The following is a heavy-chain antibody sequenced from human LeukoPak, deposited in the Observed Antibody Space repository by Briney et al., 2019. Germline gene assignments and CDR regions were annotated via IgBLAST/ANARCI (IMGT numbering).Heavy chain of an antibody. V-gene: IGHV3-30*02. CDR2: IRYDGSNK. J-gene: IGHJ4*02. CDR3: AKLLYYYDSSQPY. Sequence: GRSLRLSCAASGFTFSTYGMHWVRQAPGKGLEWVAFIRYDGSNKYYADSVKGRFTISRDNSKNTLYLQMNSLRAEDTAVYYCAKLLYYYDSSQPYWGQGTLVTVSS. CDR1: GFTFSTYG. D-gene: IGHD3-22*01.